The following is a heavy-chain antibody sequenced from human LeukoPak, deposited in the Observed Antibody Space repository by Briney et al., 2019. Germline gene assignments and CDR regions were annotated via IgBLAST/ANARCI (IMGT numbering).Heavy chain of an antibody. J-gene: IGHJ4*02. CDR1: GLTFSRYW. D-gene: IGHD2-8*01. V-gene: IGHV3-7*01. Sequence: GGAQRLSRAASGLTFSRYWMRCVRQAPARGLEGGTKEKQDGSEKYYVDSVRRRFTISRDNAKNSLYLQMDSLRAEDTAVYYCAREAVLTVYAEAFDYWGQGTLVTVSS. CDR3: AREAVLTVYAEAFDY. CDR2: EKQDGSEK.